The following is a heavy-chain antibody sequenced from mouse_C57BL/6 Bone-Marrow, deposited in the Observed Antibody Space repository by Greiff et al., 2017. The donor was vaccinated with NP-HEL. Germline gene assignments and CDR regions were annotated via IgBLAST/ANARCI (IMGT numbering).Heavy chain of an antibody. CDR1: GYTFTSYW. J-gene: IGHJ2*01. Sequence: QVQLQQPGAELVMPGASVKLSCKASGYTFTSYWMHWVKQRPGQGLEWIGEIDPSDSYTNYNQKFKGKSTLTVDKSSSTAYMQLSSLTSEDSAVYYCARDYGSSPWFSYWGQGTTLTVSS. CDR2: IDPSDSYT. D-gene: IGHD1-1*01. CDR3: ARDYGSSPWFSY. V-gene: IGHV1-69*01.